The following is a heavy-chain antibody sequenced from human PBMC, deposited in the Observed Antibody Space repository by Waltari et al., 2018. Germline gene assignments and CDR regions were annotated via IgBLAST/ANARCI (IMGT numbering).Heavy chain of an antibody. D-gene: IGHD3-22*01. V-gene: IGHV1-2*02. CDR3: ASGYYDLEFDY. CDR2: INPNRGGT. CDR1: GYTFTGYY. J-gene: IGHJ4*02. Sequence: QVQLVQSGAEVKKPGASVKVSCKASGYTFTGYYMHWGRQAPGQGLEWMGWINPNRGGTNYAKKFQGRVTMTRDTSISTAYMELSRLRSDDTAVYYCASGYYDLEFDYWGQGTLVTVSS.